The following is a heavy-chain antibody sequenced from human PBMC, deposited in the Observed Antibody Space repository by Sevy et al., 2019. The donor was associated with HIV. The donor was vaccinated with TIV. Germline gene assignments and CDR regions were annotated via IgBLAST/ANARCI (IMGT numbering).Heavy chain of an antibody. Sequence: GGSLRLSCAASGFTFSSYAMSWVRQAPGKGLEWVSVISGSGGSTYYADSVKGRFTISRDNSKNTLYLQMNSLRAEDTAVYYYETLETYYYGSGRYYWGQGTLVTVSS. V-gene: IGHV3-23*01. CDR1: GFTFSSYA. CDR3: ETLETYYYGSGRYY. CDR2: ISGSGGST. J-gene: IGHJ4*02. D-gene: IGHD3-10*01.